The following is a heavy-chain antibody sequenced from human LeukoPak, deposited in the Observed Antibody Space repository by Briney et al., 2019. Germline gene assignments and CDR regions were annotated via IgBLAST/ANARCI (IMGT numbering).Heavy chain of an antibody. J-gene: IGHJ4*02. V-gene: IGHV1-18*04. Sequence: ASVKVSCKTSGYTFTGYFMHWVRQAPGQGLEWMGWISGYNGNTKYAQKFQGRVTMTTDTSTSTAYMELRSLRSDDTAVYYCARDYGDYPSYWGQGTLVTVSS. CDR1: GYTFTGYF. CDR2: ISGYNGNT. D-gene: IGHD4-17*01. CDR3: ARDYGDYPSY.